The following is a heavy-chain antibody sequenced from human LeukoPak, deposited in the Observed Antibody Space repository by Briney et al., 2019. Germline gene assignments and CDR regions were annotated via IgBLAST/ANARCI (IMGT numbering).Heavy chain of an antibody. J-gene: IGHJ3*02. CDR1: GFTFSSYD. V-gene: IGHV3-23*01. CDR3: AKVPLYCGGDCPARAVTFDI. CDR2: ISGSGGST. Sequence: GGSLRLSCAASGFTFSSYDMSWVRQAPGKGLEWVSAISGSGGSTYYADSVKGRFTISRDNSKNTLYLQMNSLRAEDTAVYYCAKVPLYCGGDCPARAVTFDIWGQGTMVTVSS. D-gene: IGHD2-21*02.